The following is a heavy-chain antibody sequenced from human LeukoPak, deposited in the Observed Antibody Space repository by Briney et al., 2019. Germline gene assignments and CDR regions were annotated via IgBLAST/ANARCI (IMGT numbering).Heavy chain of an antibody. Sequence: GGSLRLSCEASGFTFSSYAIRWVRQAPGTGLEWVSSIPGSSGATYYADSVRGRFSISRDSFKNTVYLQMNSLRDEDTAVYYCARARPWDSSRSYYFGMDVWGHGTTVTVSS. CDR1: GFTFSSYA. D-gene: IGHD3-22*01. CDR2: IPGSSGAT. CDR3: ARARPWDSSRSYYFGMDV. J-gene: IGHJ6*02. V-gene: IGHV3-23*01.